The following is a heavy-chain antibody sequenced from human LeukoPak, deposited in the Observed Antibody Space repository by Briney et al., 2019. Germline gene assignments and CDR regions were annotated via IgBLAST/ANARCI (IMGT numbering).Heavy chain of an antibody. CDR2: ISGSGGST. J-gene: IGHJ6*02. CDR1: GFTFSSYV. V-gene: IGHV3-23*01. CDR3: AKAPLIYGSGSYGMDV. Sequence: PGGSLRLSCTTSGFTFSSYVMSWVRQAPGKGLEWVSGISGSGGSTYYADSVKGRFTISRDNSENTLFLQMNGLRAEDTAVYYCAKAPLIYGSGSYGMDVWGQGTTVTVSS. D-gene: IGHD3-10*01.